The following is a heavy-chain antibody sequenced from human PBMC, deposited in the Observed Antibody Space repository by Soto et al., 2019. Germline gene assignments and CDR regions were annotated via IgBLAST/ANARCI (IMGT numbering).Heavy chain of an antibody. CDR1: GFTFSTYW. V-gene: IGHV3-7*01. CDR3: SRSLNS. Sequence: GGSLRLSCAASGFTFSTYWMDWVRQTPGKGLEWVANINQDGSEKNYVDSVKGRFTIYGDNAKNSLYLQMSSLTGEDSALYYCSRSLNSWGQGTLVTVSS. CDR2: INQDGSEK. J-gene: IGHJ4*02.